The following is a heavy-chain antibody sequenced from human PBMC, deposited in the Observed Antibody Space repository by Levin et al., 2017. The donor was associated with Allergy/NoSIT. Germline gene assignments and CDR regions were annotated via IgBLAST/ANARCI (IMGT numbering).Heavy chain of an antibody. CDR3: ARNGGAGITFSYYYYYAFDV. CDR2: ISVSGGST. Sequence: SGGSLRLSCSASGFTFSSYAMTWVRQAPGKGLEWVSGISVSGGSTYYADSVKGHFTISRDNSKNTLYLQMNSLRAEDTAIYYCARNGGAGITFSYYYYYAFDVWGQGTTVTVSS. CDR1: GFTFSSYA. J-gene: IGHJ6*02. V-gene: IGHV3-23*01. D-gene: IGHD3-16*01.